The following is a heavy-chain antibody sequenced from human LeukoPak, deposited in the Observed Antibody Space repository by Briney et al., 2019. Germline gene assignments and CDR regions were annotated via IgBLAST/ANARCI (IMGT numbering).Heavy chain of an antibody. CDR2: INPISGGT. CDR1: GYTFTGYY. V-gene: IGHV1-2*02. Sequence: SGKVSCKASGYTFTGYYMHWVRQAPGQGLGWMGWINPISGGTNHAQTLQGRVTMTSDTSITTAYMELSRLRCDDTGVYYCARDRDVLRFLEWLFYDAFDIWGQGTMVTVSS. CDR3: ARDRDVLRFLEWLFYDAFDI. D-gene: IGHD3-3*01. J-gene: IGHJ3*02.